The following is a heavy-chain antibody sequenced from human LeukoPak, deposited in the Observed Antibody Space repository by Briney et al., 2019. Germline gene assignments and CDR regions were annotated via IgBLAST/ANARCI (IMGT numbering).Heavy chain of an antibody. D-gene: IGHD5-18*01. CDR3: ARVSLERQLWLPFDY. Sequence: PGGSLRLSCAASGFTFSSYGMHWVRQAPGKGLEWVAVIWYDGSNKYYADSVKGRFTISRDNSKNTLYLQMNSLRAEDTAVYYCARVSLERQLWLPFDYWGQGTLVTVSS. CDR1: GFTFSSYG. V-gene: IGHV3-33*01. J-gene: IGHJ4*02. CDR2: IWYDGSNK.